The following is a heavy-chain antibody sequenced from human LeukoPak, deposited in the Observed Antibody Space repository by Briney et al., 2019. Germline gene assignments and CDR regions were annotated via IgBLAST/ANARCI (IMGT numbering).Heavy chain of an antibody. CDR2: VYPEAGET. V-gene: IGHV1-69-2*01. CDR3: ATLSMTNIDY. Sequence: GXEXIGLVYPEAGETIYAKKFQGRVTITADTSTDTAYMELSSLRSEDTAVYYCATLSMTNIDYWGQGTLVTVSS. J-gene: IGHJ4*02.